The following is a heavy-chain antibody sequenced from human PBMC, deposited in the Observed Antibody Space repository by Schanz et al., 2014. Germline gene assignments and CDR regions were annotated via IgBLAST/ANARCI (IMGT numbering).Heavy chain of an antibody. CDR1: GGTFSTYP. Sequence: QVQLVQSGAEVKKPGSSMKVSCKASGGTFSTYPINWLRQAPGQGLEWMGRIISILGIANYAQNFQGRVRITADKSTSTAYMELSSLRSDDTAVYYCARGGGPEDVFDIWGQGTILTVSS. D-gene: IGHD2-15*01. J-gene: IGHJ3*02. CDR3: ARGGGPEDVFDI. CDR2: IISILGIA. V-gene: IGHV1-69*02.